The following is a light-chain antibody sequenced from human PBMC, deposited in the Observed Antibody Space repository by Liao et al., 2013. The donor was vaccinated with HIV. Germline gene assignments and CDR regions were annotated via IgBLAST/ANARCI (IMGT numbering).Light chain of an antibody. V-gene: IGLV3-1*01. J-gene: IGLJ1*01. CDR1: KLGDKY. CDR2: QDT. CDR3: QAWDSFTAV. Sequence: SYELTQPPSVSVSPGQTASITCSGDKLGDKYACWYQQKPGQSPVLVIYQDTKRPSGNTATLTISGTQPMDEADYYCQAWDSFTAVFGTGTKVTVL.